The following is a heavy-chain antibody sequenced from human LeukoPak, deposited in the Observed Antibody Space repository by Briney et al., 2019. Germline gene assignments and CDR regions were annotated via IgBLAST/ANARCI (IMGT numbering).Heavy chain of an antibody. CDR2: ISGSGGST. V-gene: IGHV3-23*01. J-gene: IGHJ4*02. D-gene: IGHD3-3*01. CDR1: GFTFSSYA. CDR3: APRFLEWLDFDY. Sequence: GGSLRLSCAASGFTFSSYAMSWVRQAPGKGLEWVSAISGSGGSTYYADSVKGQFTISRDNSKNTLYLQMNSLRAEDTAVYYCAPRFLEWLDFDYWGQGTLVTVSS.